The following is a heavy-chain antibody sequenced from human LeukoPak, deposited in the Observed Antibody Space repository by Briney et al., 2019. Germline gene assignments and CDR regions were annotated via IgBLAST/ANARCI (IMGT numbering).Heavy chain of an antibody. V-gene: IGHV3-7*01. J-gene: IGHJ4*02. CDR2: IKQDGAEK. CDR1: GFRFGDYW. D-gene: IGHD1-26*01. CDR3: ARVGAWDLQRVFDY. Sequence: GGSLRLPCAASGFRFGDYWMTWARHVPGKGLEWVANIKQDGAEKHYAESVEGRFIISRDNAKNSLYLEMDSLKVEDTAVYYCARVGAWDLQRVFDYWGQGTLVTVSS.